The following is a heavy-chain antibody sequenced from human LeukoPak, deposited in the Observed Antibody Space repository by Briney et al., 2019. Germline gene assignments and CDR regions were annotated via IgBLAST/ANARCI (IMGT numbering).Heavy chain of an antibody. CDR1: GFTFSSYE. V-gene: IGHV3-48*03. Sequence: GGSLRLSCAASGFTFSSYEMNWVRQAPGKGLEWVSYISSSGSTIYYADSVKGRFTISRDNAKNSLYLQMNSLRAEDTAVYYCARDLEDYDYFYYMDVWGKGTTVTVSS. J-gene: IGHJ6*03. CDR3: ARDLEDYDYFYYMDV. CDR2: ISSSGSTI.